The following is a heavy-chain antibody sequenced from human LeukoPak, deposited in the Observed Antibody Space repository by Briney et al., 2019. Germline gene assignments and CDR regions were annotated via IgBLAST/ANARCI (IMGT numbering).Heavy chain of an antibody. D-gene: IGHD3-10*01. J-gene: IGHJ4*02. CDR3: AKGTLWPTPYFDY. CDR2: ISGSGGST. CDR1: GFTFSSYA. V-gene: IGHV3-23*01. Sequence: RAGGSLRLSCAASGFTFSSYAMSWVRQAPGKGLEWVSAISGSGGSTYYADSVKGRFTISRDNSKNTLYLQMNSLRAEDTAVYYCAKGTLWPTPYFDYWGQGTLVTVSS.